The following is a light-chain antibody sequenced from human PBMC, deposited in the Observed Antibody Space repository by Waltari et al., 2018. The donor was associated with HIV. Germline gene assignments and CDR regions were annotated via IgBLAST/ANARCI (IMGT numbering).Light chain of an antibody. J-gene: IGLJ3*02. CDR2: NAN. Sequence: QSALTQPASVSGSPGQSVTISCIGSDIDIGIYDYISWYHHPPNRAPRLVDFNANSRPAGSPLRCAGSKSGNTASLTISGLQADDEGVYYCSSYVTGGSLLFGGGTQVTVL. CDR1: DIDIGIYDY. V-gene: IGLV2-14*01. CDR3: SSYVTGGSLL.